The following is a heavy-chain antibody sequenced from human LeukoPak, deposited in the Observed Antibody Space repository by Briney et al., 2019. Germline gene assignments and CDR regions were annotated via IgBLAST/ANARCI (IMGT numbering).Heavy chain of an antibody. V-gene: IGHV3-21*01. CDR2: IRSSSSYI. CDR1: GFTFSSYA. J-gene: IGHJ6*03. D-gene: IGHD1-14*01. CDR3: AIVGPWVNPDYYYYCMDV. Sequence: PGGSLRLSCAASGFTFSSYAMSWVRQAPGKGLEWVASIRSSSSYIYYADSVKGRFTISRDNAKNSLYLQMNSLRAEDTAVYYCAIVGPWVNPDYYYYCMDVWGKGTTVTVSS.